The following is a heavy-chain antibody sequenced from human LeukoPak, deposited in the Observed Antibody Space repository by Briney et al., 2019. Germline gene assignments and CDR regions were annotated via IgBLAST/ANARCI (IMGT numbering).Heavy chain of an antibody. CDR2: IYYSGTT. V-gene: IGHV4-59*01. D-gene: IGHD6-13*01. CDR3: ARGVYIAAAQYGY. Sequence: PSETLSLTCTVSGGSISSYYWSWIRQPPGKGLEWIGYIYYSGTTNYNPSLQGRVTISVDTSKNQFSLKLSSVTAADTAVYYCARGVYIAAAQYGYWGQGTLVTVSS. J-gene: IGHJ4*02. CDR1: GGSISSYY.